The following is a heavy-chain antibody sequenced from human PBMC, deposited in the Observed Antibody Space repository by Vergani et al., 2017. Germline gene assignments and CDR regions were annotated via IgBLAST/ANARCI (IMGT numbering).Heavy chain of an antibody. J-gene: IGHJ5*02. CDR2: IIPILGTA. V-gene: IGHV1-69*11. Sequence: QVQLVQSGAEVKKPGSSVKVSCKASGGTFSSYAISWVRQAPGQGLEWMGRIIPILGTANYGQKCQGRGTITADESTSTAYMGLSSLGSEDTAVYFCEGGSLDYGGDAGWFDPWGQGTLVTVSS. D-gene: IGHD4-23*01. CDR3: EGGSLDYGGDAGWFDP. CDR1: GGTFSSYA.